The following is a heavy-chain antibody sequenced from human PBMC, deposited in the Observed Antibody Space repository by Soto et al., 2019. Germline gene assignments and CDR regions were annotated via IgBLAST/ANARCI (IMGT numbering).Heavy chain of an antibody. Sequence: EVQLVESGGVVVQPGGSLRLSCAASGFTFDDYTMHWVRQAPGKGLEWVSLISWDGGSTYYADSVKGRFTISRDNSKNSLYLQMYSLRTEDTALYYCAKDISSGSYPTFFDYWGQGTLVTVSS. V-gene: IGHV3-43*01. D-gene: IGHD3-10*01. CDR3: AKDISSGSYPTFFDY. J-gene: IGHJ4*02. CDR2: ISWDGGST. CDR1: GFTFDDYT.